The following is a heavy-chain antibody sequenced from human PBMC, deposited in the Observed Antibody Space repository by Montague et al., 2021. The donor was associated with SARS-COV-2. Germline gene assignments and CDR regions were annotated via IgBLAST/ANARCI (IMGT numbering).Heavy chain of an antibody. CDR3: AAQPWEDSSGYYRDY. CDR1: GGSFSASY. D-gene: IGHD3-22*01. V-gene: IGHV4-34*01. CDR2: INHRGTT. J-gene: IGHJ4*02. Sequence: SETLSLTCAVYGGSFSASYWSWIRQPPGKGLEWIGEINHRGTTNYIPSLSSRVTISVDTSKNQFSLKLSSVTVADTAVYYCAAQPWEDSSGYYRDYWSQGALVTVSS.